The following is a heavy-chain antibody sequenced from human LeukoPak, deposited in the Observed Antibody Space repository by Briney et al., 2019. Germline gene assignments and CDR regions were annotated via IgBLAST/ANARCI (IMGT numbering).Heavy chain of an antibody. D-gene: IGHD3-10*01. V-gene: IGHV3-7*01. J-gene: IGHJ3*01. Sequence: GGSLRLSCAASGFIFSSYWMTWVRQAPGKGLEWVANINQDGSEKYYVDSVKGRFTVSRDSAKISVFLQMNSLRAEDTAVYYCAREDYYGSGNYVASGGAFDVWGRGTTVTVSS. CDR3: AREDYYGSGNYVASGGAFDV. CDR1: GFIFSSYW. CDR2: INQDGSEK.